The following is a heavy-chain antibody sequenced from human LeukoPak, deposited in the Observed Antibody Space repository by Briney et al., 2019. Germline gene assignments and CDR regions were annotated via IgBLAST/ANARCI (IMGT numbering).Heavy chain of an antibody. J-gene: IGHJ4*02. CDR3: AKNNGWFHLAQ. Sequence: GGSLRLSCAVSGFNFRDHWMDWVPQAPGRGREGVGHIKTDGSETYYVDSLKGRFSISRDNTNNALYLQMNSLRVEDTAVYYCAKNNGWFHLAQWGQGTLVTVSS. D-gene: IGHD6-19*01. V-gene: IGHV3-7*03. CDR1: GFNFRDHW. CDR2: IKTDGSET.